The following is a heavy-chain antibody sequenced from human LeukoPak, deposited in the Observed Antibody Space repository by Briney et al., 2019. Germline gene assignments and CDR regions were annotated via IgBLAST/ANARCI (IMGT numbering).Heavy chain of an antibody. Sequence: PGGSLRLSCAASGFTFSSYWMTWVRQAPGKGLEWVANIKQDGSEAYYVDSGKGRFTVSRDNAKNSLYLQLNSLGAEDTAVYYCATRYCTIPACRASSYHCMDNWGKGTTVTISS. CDR2: IKQDGSEA. CDR3: ATRYCTIPACRASSYHCMDN. D-gene: IGHD2-8*01. V-gene: IGHV3-7*01. CDR1: GFTFSSYW. J-gene: IGHJ6*03.